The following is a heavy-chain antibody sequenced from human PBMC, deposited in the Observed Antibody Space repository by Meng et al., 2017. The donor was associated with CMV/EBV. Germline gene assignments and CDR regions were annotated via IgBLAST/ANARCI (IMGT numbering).Heavy chain of an antibody. J-gene: IGHJ4*02. D-gene: IGHD3-16*01. V-gene: IGHV4-39*07. CDR1: GGSISSSSYY. CDR2: IYYSGRT. CDR3: ATPVGAYYFDY. Sequence: ESLKISCTVSGGSISSSSYYWGWIRQPPGKGLEWIGSIYYSGRTYYNPSLKSRVTISVDTSKNQFSLKLRYVTAADTAVYYCATPVGAYYFDYWGQGTLVTVSS.